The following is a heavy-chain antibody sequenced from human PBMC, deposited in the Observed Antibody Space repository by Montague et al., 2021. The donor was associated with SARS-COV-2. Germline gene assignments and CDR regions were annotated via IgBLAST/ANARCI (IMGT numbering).Heavy chain of an antibody. D-gene: IGHD3-3*01. CDR1: GFSLSPSAVG. CDR3: AHLHTGFWSAYYST. CDR2: IYCDDDK. V-gene: IGHV2-5*02. Sequence: PALVKPTQTLTLTCTFSGFSLSPSAVGVGWIRQPPGKALQCLALIYCDDDKRYSPSLKTRLTVTKDTSKNQVVLTMTNMDPVDTATYYCAHLHTGFWSAYYSTWGQGTLVTVSS. J-gene: IGHJ5*02.